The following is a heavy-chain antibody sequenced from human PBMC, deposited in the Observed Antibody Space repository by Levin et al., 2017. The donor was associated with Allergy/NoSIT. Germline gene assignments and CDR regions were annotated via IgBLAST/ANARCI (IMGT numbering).Heavy chain of an antibody. V-gene: IGHV6-1*01. Sequence: SETLSLTCAISGDSVSSNSAAWNWIRQSPSRGLEWLGRTYYRSKWYNDYAVSVKSRITINPDTSKNQFSLQLNSVTPEDTAVYYCARAPLRYDYIWGSYRRHPWYYFDYWGQGTLVTVSS. D-gene: IGHD3-16*02. CDR2: TYYRSKWYN. J-gene: IGHJ4*02. CDR3: ARAPLRYDYIWGSYRRHPWYYFDY. CDR1: GDSVSSNSAA.